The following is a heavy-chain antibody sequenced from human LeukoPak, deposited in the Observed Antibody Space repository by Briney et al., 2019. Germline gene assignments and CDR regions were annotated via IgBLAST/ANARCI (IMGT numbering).Heavy chain of an antibody. J-gene: IGHJ6*02. CDR2: ISWNSGSI. Sequence: AGGSLRLSCAASGFTFDDYAVHWVRQAPGKGLEWGSGISWNSGSIGYADSVKGRFTISRDNAKNSLYLQMNSLRAEDTALYYCAKDIEVVAAAGTKAHIGDGMDVWGQGTTVTVSS. D-gene: IGHD6-13*01. CDR3: AKDIEVVAAAGTKAHIGDGMDV. V-gene: IGHV3-9*01. CDR1: GFTFDDYA.